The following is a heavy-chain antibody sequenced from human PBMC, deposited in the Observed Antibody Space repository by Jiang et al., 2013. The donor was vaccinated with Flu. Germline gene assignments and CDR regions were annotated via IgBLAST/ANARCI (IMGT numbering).Heavy chain of an antibody. V-gene: IGHV3-7*01. Sequence: WVRQAPGKGLQWWQHKQDGSEKYYVDSVRADSPSPETNAKNSLYLQMNSLRAEDTAVYYCARDSAPRGLGYFHHWGQGTLVTVSS. CDR3: ARDSAPRGLGYFHH. D-gene: IGHD5-24*01. CDR2: KQDGSEK. J-gene: IGHJ1*01.